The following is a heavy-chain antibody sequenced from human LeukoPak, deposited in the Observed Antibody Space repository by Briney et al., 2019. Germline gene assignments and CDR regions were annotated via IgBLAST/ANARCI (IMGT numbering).Heavy chain of an antibody. V-gene: IGHV1-2*02. J-gene: IGHJ4*02. CDR1: GYTFTGYY. CDR2: ITPNSGGT. Sequence: GASVKVSCKASGYTFTGYYMHWVRQAPGQGLEWKGWITPNSGGTNYAQKFQGRVTTTRDTSISTAYMELSRLRSDDTAVYYCARGALYNWNYVLFDYWGQGTLVTVSS. CDR3: ARGALYNWNYVLFDY. D-gene: IGHD1-7*01.